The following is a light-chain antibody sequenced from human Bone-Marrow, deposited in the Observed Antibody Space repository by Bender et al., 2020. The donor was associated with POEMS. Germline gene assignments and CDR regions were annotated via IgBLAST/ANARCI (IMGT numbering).Light chain of an antibody. Sequence: QSALTQPASVSGSPGQSITISCTGTSSDVGNYNLVSWYQQYPGKAPQLLIYDVTKRPSGISSRFSGSKSGNTASLTISGLQAEDEADYYCCSYAGSSTWVFGGGTKVTVL. J-gene: IGLJ3*02. CDR1: SSDVGNYNL. V-gene: IGLV2-23*02. CDR2: DVT. CDR3: CSYAGSSTWV.